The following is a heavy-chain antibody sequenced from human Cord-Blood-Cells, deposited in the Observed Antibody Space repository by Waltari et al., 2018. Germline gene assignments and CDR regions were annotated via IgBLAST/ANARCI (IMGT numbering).Heavy chain of an antibody. V-gene: IGHV1-24*01. CDR1: GYTLTELS. CDR2: FDPEDGET. CDR3: ATASGGTEPYSSSWYFDY. J-gene: IGHJ4*02. Sequence: QVQLVQSGAEVKKPGASVKVSCKVSGYTLTELSMHWVRQAPGKGLEWMGGFDPEDGETIYAQKFQGRVTMTEDTSTDTAYMELSSLRSEDTAVYYCATASGGTEPYSSSWYFDYWGQGTLVTVSS. D-gene: IGHD6-13*01.